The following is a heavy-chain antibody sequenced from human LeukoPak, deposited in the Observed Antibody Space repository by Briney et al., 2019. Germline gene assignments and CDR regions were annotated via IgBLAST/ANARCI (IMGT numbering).Heavy chain of an antibody. CDR1: GFTFSTYG. V-gene: IGHV3-30*18. CDR2: IAYDGSNE. Sequence: PGGSLRLSCAASGFTFSTYGMHWVRQAPGKGLEWVAVIAYDGSNEYYADSVKGRFTISRDNSKNTLYLQMNSLRAEDTAVYYCAKGIYDILTGPGYWGQGTLVTVSS. J-gene: IGHJ4*02. CDR3: AKGIYDILTGPGY. D-gene: IGHD3-9*01.